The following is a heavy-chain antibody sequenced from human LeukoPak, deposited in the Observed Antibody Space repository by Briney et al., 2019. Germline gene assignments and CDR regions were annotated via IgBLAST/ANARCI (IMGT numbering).Heavy chain of an antibody. Sequence: GGSLRLSCAASGFTFSSYAMSWVRQAPGKGLEWVSGISGSGYSTYYADSVKGRFTISRDNSKNTLYLQMNSLRAEDTAVYYCAKGDDLTYDYWGQGTLVTVSS. CDR1: GFTFSSYA. CDR2: ISGSGYST. V-gene: IGHV3-23*01. J-gene: IGHJ4*02. CDR3: AKGDDLTYDY.